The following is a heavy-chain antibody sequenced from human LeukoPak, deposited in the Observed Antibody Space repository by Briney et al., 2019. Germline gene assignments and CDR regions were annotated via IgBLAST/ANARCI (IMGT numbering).Heavy chain of an antibody. D-gene: IGHD4-17*01. CDR2: IRYDGSNK. CDR3: AKDHYEGPVLFDP. J-gene: IGHJ5*02. Sequence: HPGGSLRLSCAASGFTFSSYGMHWVRQAPGKGLEWVAFIRYDGSNKYYADSVKGRFTISRDNSKNTLYLQMNSLRAEDTAVYYCAKDHYEGPVLFDPWGQGTLVTVPS. V-gene: IGHV3-30*02. CDR1: GFTFSSYG.